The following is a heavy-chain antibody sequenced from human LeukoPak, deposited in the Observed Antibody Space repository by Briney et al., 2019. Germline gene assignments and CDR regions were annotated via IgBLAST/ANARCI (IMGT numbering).Heavy chain of an antibody. CDR3: AKDVGKWESLHFFDY. V-gene: IGHV3-23*01. J-gene: IGHJ4*02. CDR1: GFTLSTNA. D-gene: IGHD1-26*01. CDR2: ISGSGAST. Sequence: GGSLRLSCLTSGFTLSTNARSWVRQAPGKGLEWISGISGSGASTYYADSVKGRFTISRDDSRNTLYLQMNSLRGDDTAVYYCAKDVGKWESLHFFDYWGQGTLVTVSS.